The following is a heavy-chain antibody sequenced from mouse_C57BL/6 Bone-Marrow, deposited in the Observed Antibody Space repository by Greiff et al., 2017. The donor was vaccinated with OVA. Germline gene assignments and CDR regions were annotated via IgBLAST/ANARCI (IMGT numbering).Heavy chain of an antibody. J-gene: IGHJ2*01. CDR1: GFTFSSYA. CDR3: ARRIVTVDY. V-gene: IGHV5-4*03. D-gene: IGHD2-5*01. CDR2: ISDGGSYT. Sequence: EVKLVESGGGLVKPGGSLKLSCAASGFTFSSYAMSWVRQTPEKRLEWVATISDGGSYTYYPDNVKGRFTISRDNAKNNLYLQMSHLKSEDTAMYYCARRIVTVDYWGQGTTLTVSS.